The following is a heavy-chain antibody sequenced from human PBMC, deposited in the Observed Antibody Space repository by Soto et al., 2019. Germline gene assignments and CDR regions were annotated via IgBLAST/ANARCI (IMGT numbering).Heavy chain of an antibody. J-gene: IGHJ6*02. CDR2: IDWDDDK. V-gene: IGHV2-70*01. Sequence: SGPTLVNPTQTLTLTCTFSGFSLSTSGMCVSWIRQPPGNALEWLALIDWDDDKYYSTSLKTRLTISKDTSKNQVVLTMTNMDPVDTATYYCARTDFWSGYPSNYYYYGMDVWGQGTTVTVSS. D-gene: IGHD3-3*01. CDR3: ARTDFWSGYPSNYYYYGMDV. CDR1: GFSLSTSGMC.